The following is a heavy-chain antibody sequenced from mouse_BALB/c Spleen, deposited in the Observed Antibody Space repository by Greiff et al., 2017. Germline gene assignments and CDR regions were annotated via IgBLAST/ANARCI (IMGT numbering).Heavy chain of an antibody. CDR1: GFDFSRYW. J-gene: IGHJ4*01. V-gene: IGHV4-1*02. D-gene: IGHD1-1*01. Sequence: DVMLVESGGGLVQPGGSLKLSCAASGFDFSRYWMSWVRQAPGKGLEWIGEINPDSSTINYTPSLKDKFIISRDNAKNTLYLQMSKVRSEDTALYYCAIYYGSSSPYYAMDYWGQGTSVTVSS. CDR3: AIYYGSSSPYYAMDY. CDR2: INPDSSTI.